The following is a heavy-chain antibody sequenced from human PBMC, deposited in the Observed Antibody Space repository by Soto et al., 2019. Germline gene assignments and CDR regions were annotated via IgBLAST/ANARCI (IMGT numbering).Heavy chain of an antibody. J-gene: IGHJ3*01. V-gene: IGHV4-59*01. CDR1: GGSISSYY. CDR3: AGRWSDAFYF. CDR2: IYYSGST. D-gene: IGHD4-17*01. Sequence: SETLSLTCTVSGGSISSYYWSWIRQPPGKGLEWIGYIYYSGSTNYNPSLKSRVTISVDTSKNQFSLKLSSVTAADTAVYYCAGRWSDAFYFWGQGTMVTVSS.